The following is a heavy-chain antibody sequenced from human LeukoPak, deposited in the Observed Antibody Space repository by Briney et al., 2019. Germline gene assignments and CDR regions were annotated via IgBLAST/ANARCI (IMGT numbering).Heavy chain of an antibody. J-gene: IGHJ4*02. V-gene: IGHV1-2*02. CDR2: INPNSGGT. D-gene: IGHD2-2*01. CDR3: ARASVVVVPAAAGGVDY. Sequence: ASVKVSCKASGYTFTGYYMHWVRQAPGQGLGWMGWINPNSGGTNYAQKFQGRVTMTRDTSISTAYMELSRLRSDDTAVYYCARASVVVVPAAAGGVDYWGQGTLVTVSS. CDR1: GYTFTGYY.